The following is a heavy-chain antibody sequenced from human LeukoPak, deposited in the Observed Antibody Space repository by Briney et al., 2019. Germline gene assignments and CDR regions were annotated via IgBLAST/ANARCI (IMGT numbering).Heavy chain of an antibody. V-gene: IGHV4-34*01. Sequence: SETLSLTCAVYGGSLSGYYWSWIRQPPGKGLEWIGEINHSGSTNYNPSLKSRVTISVDTSKNQFSLKLSSVTAADTAVYYCAREYRYYDSSGLLILLDYWGQGTLVTVSS. CDR1: GGSLSGYY. CDR3: AREYRYYDSSGLLILLDY. D-gene: IGHD3-22*01. J-gene: IGHJ4*02. CDR2: INHSGST.